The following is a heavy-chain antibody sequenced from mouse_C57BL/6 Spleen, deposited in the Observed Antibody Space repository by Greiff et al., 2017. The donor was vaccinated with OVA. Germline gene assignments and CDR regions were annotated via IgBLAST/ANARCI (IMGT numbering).Heavy chain of an antibody. CDR2: IWSGGST. J-gene: IGHJ4*01. CDR3: ARSTHRWGDY. V-gene: IGHV2-2*01. CDR1: GFSFTSYG. Sequence: QVQLKESGPGLVQPSQCLSITCTVSGFSFTSYGVHWVRQSPGKGLEWLGVIWSGGSTDYNAAFISRLSISKANCKSQIFLKMNSLQADDADIYYCARSTHRWGDYWGQGTSVTVSS. D-gene: IGHD1-1*02.